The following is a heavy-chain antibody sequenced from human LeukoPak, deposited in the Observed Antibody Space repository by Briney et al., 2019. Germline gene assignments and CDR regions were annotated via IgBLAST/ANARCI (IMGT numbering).Heavy chain of an antibody. J-gene: IGHJ5*02. Sequence: ASVKVSCKASGYTFTGYYMHWVRQAPGQGLEWMGWINPNSGGTNYAQKFQGRVTMTRDTFISTAYMELSGLRSDDTAVYYCARARGIAAAGTLYNWFDPWGQGTLVTVSS. D-gene: IGHD6-13*01. CDR2: INPNSGGT. V-gene: IGHV1-2*02. CDR1: GYTFTGYY. CDR3: ARARGIAAAGTLYNWFDP.